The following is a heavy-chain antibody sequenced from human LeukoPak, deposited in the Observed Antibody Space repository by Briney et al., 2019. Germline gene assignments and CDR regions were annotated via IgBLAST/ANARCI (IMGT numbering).Heavy chain of an antibody. J-gene: IGHJ5*02. CDR1: GGSISRYY. V-gene: IGHV4-59*01. CDR2: IYYSGSI. D-gene: IGHD1-7*01. Sequence: SETLSLTCTVSGGSISRYYWSWIRQPPGKGLEWIGYIYYSGSINYNPSLKSRVTISVDTSKNQFSLKLSSVTAADTAVYYCASTTGTTGGGLGAWGQGTLVTVSS. CDR3: ASTTGTTGGGLGA.